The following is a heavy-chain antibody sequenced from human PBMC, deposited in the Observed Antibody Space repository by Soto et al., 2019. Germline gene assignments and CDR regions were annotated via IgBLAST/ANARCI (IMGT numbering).Heavy chain of an antibody. CDR2: IYYSGST. Sequence: SETLSLTCTVSGGSISSYYWSWIRQPPGKGLEWTGYIYYSGSTNYNPSLKSRVTISVDTSKNQFSLKLSSVTAADTAVYYCARANAAAKRAFDYWGQGTLVTVSS. CDR3: ARANAAAKRAFDY. CDR1: GGSISSYY. D-gene: IGHD6-13*01. J-gene: IGHJ4*02. V-gene: IGHV4-59*01.